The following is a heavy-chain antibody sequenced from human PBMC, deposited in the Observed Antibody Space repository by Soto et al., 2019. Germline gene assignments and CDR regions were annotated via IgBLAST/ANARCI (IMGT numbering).Heavy chain of an antibody. Sequence: SETLSLTCTVSGGSISNYYWNWIRQSPGKGLEWIGYIYSSGSTHYNPSLQNRVTISIDTSKNQVSLKLSSVTAADTAVYYCARVGGFGATTIDDWGQGTLVTVSS. J-gene: IGHJ4*02. CDR1: GGSISNYY. CDR3: ARVGGFGATTIDD. CDR2: IYSSGST. D-gene: IGHD3-10*01. V-gene: IGHV4-59*08.